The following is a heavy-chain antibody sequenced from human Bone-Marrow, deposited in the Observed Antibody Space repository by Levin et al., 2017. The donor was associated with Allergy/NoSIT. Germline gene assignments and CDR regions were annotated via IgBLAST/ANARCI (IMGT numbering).Heavy chain of an antibody. V-gene: IGHV1-2*06. CDR3: ARGHILTGYSNDAFDI. CDR1: GYTFTGYS. J-gene: IGHJ3*02. CDR2: INPNSGDT. Sequence: GESLKISCKTSGYTFTGYSMHWVRQAPGQGLEWMGRINPNSGDTNFAQKFQGRVTMTRDTSISTAYMELSRLRSDDTAVYYCARGHILTGYSNDAFDIWGQGTMVTVSS. D-gene: IGHD3-9*01.